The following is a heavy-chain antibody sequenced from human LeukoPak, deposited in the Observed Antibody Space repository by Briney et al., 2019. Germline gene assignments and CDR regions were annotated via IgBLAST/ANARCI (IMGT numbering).Heavy chain of an antibody. J-gene: IGHJ4*02. D-gene: IGHD6-19*01. CDR2: ISGSGGST. V-gene: IGHV3-23*01. CDR1: GFTFSSYA. CDR3: AKAILNPIAVPDY. Sequence: PGGSLRLSCAASGFTFSSYAMGWVRQAPGKGLEWVSAISGSGGSTYYADSVKGRFTISRDNSKNTLYLQMNSLRAEDTAVYYCAKAILNPIAVPDYWGQGTLVTVSS.